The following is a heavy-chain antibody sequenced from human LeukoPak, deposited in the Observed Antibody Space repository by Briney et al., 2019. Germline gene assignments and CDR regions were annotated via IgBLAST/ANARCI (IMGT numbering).Heavy chain of an antibody. J-gene: IGHJ4*02. CDR1: SGSLSSADYY. CDR2: IYYSGTT. V-gene: IGHV4-31*03. Sequence: SETLSLTCTVSSGSLSSADYYWHWVRQHPGTGLEWIGYIYYSGTTFYNPSLKSRISISLDTSKNQFSLRLSSVTAADTAVYYCAGGPDRAKVGYWGQGALVTVSS. D-gene: IGHD1-26*01. CDR3: AGGPDRAKVGY.